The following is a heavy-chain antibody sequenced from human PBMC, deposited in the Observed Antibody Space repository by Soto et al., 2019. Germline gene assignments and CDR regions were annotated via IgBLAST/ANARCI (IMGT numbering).Heavy chain of an antibody. J-gene: IGHJ5*02. CDR1: GFTFITYD. CDR3: AKRKERSGPCYRDL. CDR2: MNPNNGNA. V-gene: IGHV1-8*01. D-gene: IGHD2-15*01. Sequence: ASVKVSCKASGFTFITYDFSWVRQAAGQGLEWMGWMNPNNGNAGFAQKFRGRINMTRNTSISTAYLELSSLRSDDSAVYFCAKRKERSGPCYRDLWGEGTQVTVSS.